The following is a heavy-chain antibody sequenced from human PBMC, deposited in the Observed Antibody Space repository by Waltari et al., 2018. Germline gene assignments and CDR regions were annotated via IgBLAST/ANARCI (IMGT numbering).Heavy chain of an antibody. J-gene: IGHJ4*02. Sequence: EVQLVESGGYLVQPGGSLRLSCAASGFTFSKYWIHWVRQTPGKGLEWGSHIKGDGRNIKYADSVKGRFTVSSENAKNTVYLQISSLRAEDTAVYYCARSNNFAFDYWGQGTLVTVSS. CDR3: ARSNNFAFDY. CDR1: GFTFSKYW. CDR2: IKGDGRNI. D-gene: IGHD1-20*01. V-gene: IGHV3-74*01.